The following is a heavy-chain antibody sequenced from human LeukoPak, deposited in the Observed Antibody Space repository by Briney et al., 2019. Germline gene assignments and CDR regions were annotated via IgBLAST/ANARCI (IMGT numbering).Heavy chain of an antibody. CDR2: ISGSGGST. J-gene: IGHJ4*02. D-gene: IGHD2-8*01. CDR1: GFIFSSYA. CDR3: AKDRSCINHVCYGGFDY. Sequence: PGGSLRLSCAASGFIFSSYAMSWVRQAPGKGLEWVSTISGSGGSTYYADSVKGRFTISRDNSKNTVYLQMNSLRAEDTAVYYCAKDRSCINHVCYGGFDYWGQGTLVTVSS. V-gene: IGHV3-23*01.